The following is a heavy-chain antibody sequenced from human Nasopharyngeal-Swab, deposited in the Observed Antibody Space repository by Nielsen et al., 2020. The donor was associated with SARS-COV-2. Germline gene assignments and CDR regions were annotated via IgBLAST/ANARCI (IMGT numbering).Heavy chain of an antibody. V-gene: IGHV3-7*03. CDR1: GFTFSIYW. Sequence: GESLKISCAASGFTFSIYWMSWVRQAPGKGLEWVANIKQDGSEKYYVDSVKGRFTISRDNAKNSLYLQMNSLRAEDTAVYYCARRQYGDYYYYYGMDVWGQGTTVTVSS. J-gene: IGHJ6*02. CDR2: IKQDGSEK. CDR3: ARRQYGDYYYYYGMDV. D-gene: IGHD4-17*01.